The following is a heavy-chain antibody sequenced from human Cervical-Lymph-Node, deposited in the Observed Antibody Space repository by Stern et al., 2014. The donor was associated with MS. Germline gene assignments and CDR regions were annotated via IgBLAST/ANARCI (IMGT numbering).Heavy chain of an antibody. D-gene: IGHD5-18*01. CDR3: AREDLADTAPSDF. CDR1: GDTFNNYI. V-gene: IGHV1-69*09. Sequence: QVQLQESGAEVKKPGSSVKVSCKASGDTFNNYIFSWVRQAPGQGLEWMGRVVPIDGVENYAQKFQDRVTISADKSTSTVYMELRSLRSEDTAIYYCAREDLADTAPSDFWGQGTLVTVSS. CDR2: VVPIDGVE. J-gene: IGHJ4*02.